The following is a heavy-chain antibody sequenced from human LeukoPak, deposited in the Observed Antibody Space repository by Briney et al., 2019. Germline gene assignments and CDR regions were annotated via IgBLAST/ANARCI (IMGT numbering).Heavy chain of an antibody. CDR1: GGSISSYY. J-gene: IGHJ2*01. CDR3: ARAVPVAGTRRYFDL. Sequence: PSETLSLTCTVSGGSISSYYWSWIRQPAGKGLEWIGRIYTGGSTNYDPSLKSRVTMSVDTSKNQFSLKLSSVPAAHTAVYYCARAVPVAGTRRYFDLWGRGTLVTVSS. V-gene: IGHV4-4*07. CDR2: IYTGGST. D-gene: IGHD6-19*01.